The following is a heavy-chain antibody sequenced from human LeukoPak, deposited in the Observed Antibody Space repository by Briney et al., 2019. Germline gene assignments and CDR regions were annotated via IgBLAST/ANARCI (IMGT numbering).Heavy chain of an antibody. D-gene: IGHD3-16*02. V-gene: IGHV1-69*13. J-gene: IGHJ4*02. Sequence: PWASVKVSCKASGGTFSSYAISWVRQAPGQGLEWMGGIIPIFGTANYAQKFQGRVTITADESTSTAYMELSSLRSEDTAVYYCARAGPYDYVWGSYRYTVGPFDYWGQGTLVTVSS. CDR3: ARAGPYDYVWGSYRYTVGPFDY. CDR2: IIPIFGTA. CDR1: GGTFSSYA.